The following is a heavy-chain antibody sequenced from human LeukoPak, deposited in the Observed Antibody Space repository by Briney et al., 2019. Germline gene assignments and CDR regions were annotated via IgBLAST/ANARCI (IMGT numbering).Heavy chain of an antibody. CDR3: ARVKMGWLQLADAFDI. CDR2: IYYSGST. CDR1: GGSFSGYY. J-gene: IGHJ3*02. V-gene: IGHV4-34*01. Sequence: SETLSLTCAVYGGSFSGYYWGWIRQPPGKGLEWIGSIYYSGSTYYNPSLKSRVTISVDTSKNQFSLKLSSVTAADTAVYYCARVKMGWLQLADAFDIWGQGTMVTVSS. D-gene: IGHD5-24*01.